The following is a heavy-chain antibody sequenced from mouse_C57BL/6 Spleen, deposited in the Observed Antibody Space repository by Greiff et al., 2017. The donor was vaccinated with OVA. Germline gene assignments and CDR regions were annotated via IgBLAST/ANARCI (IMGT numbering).Heavy chain of an antibody. CDR3: ARDDYYGDAMDY. V-gene: IGHV3-6*01. CDR1: GYSITSGYY. D-gene: IGHD2-13*01. Sequence: DVKVVESGPGLVKPSQSLSLTCSVTGYSITSGYYWNWIRQFPGNKLEWMGYISYDGSNNYNPSLKNRISITRDTSKNQFFLKLNSVTTEDTATYYCARDDYYGDAMDYWGQGTSVTVSS. CDR2: ISYDGSN. J-gene: IGHJ4*01.